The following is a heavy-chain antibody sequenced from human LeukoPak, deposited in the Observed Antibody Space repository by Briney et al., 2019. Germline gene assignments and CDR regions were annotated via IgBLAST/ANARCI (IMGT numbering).Heavy chain of an antibody. Sequence: GRSLKLSSAASGFTFSSYDMHWVRQAPGKGLEWVAVISYDGSNKYYADSVKGRFTISRDNSKNTLYLQMNSLRAEDTAVYYCAKGSGESDYWGQGTLVTVSS. CDR2: ISYDGSNK. CDR1: GFTFSSYD. CDR3: AKGSGESDY. J-gene: IGHJ4*02. D-gene: IGHD5-12*01. V-gene: IGHV3-30*18.